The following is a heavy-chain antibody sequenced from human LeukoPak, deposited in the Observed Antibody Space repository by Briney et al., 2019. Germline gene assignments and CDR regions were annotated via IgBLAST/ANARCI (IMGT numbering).Heavy chain of an antibody. V-gene: IGHV4-39*07. J-gene: IGHJ4*02. D-gene: IGHD1-26*01. CDR2: IYHSGNT. CDR1: GGSISRSSYY. Sequence: SEPLSLPCTVSGGSISRSSYYWGWIRQPPGKGLEWFASIYHSGNTYYNPSLKSRVTISVDTSKNQFSLHLSSVTAADTAVYYCARVVHSGSYFFDSWGQGTLVTVSS. CDR3: ARVVHSGSYFFDS.